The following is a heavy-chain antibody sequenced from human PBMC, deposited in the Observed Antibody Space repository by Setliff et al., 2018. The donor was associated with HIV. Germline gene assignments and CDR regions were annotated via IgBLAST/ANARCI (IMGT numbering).Heavy chain of an antibody. CDR2: IYTSGAS. Sequence: SETLSLTCTVSGASISSGSYYWSWIRQPAGKGLEWIGHIYTSGASNYNPSLKSRLTISLDTSKNQFSLKLNSVTAADTAVYYCVREVGYFDFWGRGTLVTVSS. D-gene: IGHD1-26*01. V-gene: IGHV4-61*09. CDR1: GASISSGSYY. CDR3: VREVGYFDF. J-gene: IGHJ2*01.